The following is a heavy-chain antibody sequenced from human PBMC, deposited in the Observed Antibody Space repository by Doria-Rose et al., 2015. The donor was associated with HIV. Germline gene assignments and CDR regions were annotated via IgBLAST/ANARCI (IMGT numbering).Heavy chain of an antibody. CDR2: SKNKVKSYTT. V-gene: IGHV3-72*01. CDR1: GFTFSDHY. Sequence: GGGLVQPGGSLRLSCAASGFTFSDHYMDWVRQAPGKGLEWVGRSKNKVKSYTTEYAASVKGRFTISRDGSENSLYLQMNSLKTEDTAVYHCATWISGSYNYWGQGTLVTVSS. J-gene: IGHJ4*02. D-gene: IGHD1-26*01. CDR3: ATWISGSYNY.